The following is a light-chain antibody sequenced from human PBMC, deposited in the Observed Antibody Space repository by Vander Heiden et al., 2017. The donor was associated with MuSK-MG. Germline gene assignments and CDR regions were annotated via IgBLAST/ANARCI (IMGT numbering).Light chain of an antibody. CDR2: LGS. J-gene: IGKJ1*01. V-gene: IGKV2-28*01. Sequence: DILPTHAPLCLPVTPGESASISCRSSQSLLHSNGNNYLDWYLRKPWRSPQLLIYLGSNRAPGVTDRFSGNTSCTDFTLKINRVEAHDHSVYYCRQTLQAPWTFGQGTKVEIK. CDR3: RQTLQAPWT. CDR1: QSLLHSNGNNY.